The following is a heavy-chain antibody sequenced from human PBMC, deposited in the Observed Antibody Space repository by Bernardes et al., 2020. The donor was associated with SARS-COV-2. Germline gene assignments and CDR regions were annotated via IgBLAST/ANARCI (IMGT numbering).Heavy chain of an antibody. CDR3: ARDLRIGAVALGKPGY. J-gene: IGHJ2*01. D-gene: IGHD6-19*01. CDR2: ISYDGSNK. CDR1: GFTFSSYA. Sequence: GGSLRLCCAASGFTFSSYAMHWVRQAPGKGLEWVAVISYDGSNKYYADSVKGRFTISRDNSKNTLYLQMNSLRAEDTAVYYCARDLRIGAVALGKPGYWGRGTLVIVSS. V-gene: IGHV3-30-3*01.